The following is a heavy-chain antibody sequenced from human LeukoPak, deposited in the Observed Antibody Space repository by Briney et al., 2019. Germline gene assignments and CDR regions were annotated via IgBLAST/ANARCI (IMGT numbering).Heavy chain of an antibody. V-gene: IGHV3-64*01. J-gene: IGHJ5*02. CDR2: ISSNGDNT. D-gene: IGHD1-26*01. CDR1: GFTFRSYA. CDR3: ARDGVGAYNWFDP. Sequence: GGSLRLSCAASGFTFRSYAMYWVRQAPGKGLEYVSAISSNGDNTYYASSVKGRFTISRDNSKNTLYLQMGSLRAEDMAAYYCARDGVGAYNWFDPWGQGTLVTVSS.